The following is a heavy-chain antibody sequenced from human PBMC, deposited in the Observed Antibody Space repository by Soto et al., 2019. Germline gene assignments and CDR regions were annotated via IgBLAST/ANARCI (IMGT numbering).Heavy chain of an antibody. CDR1: GFTFSSYA. V-gene: IGHV3-30-3*01. Sequence: PGGALRLSCAASGFTFSSYARHWVRQAPGKGLEWVAVISYDGSNKYYADSVKGRFTISRDNSKNTLYLQMNSLRAEDTAVYYCARGSSGSYYIGDEGDYYYYGMDVWGQGTTVTVSS. CDR3: ARGSSGSYYIGDEGDYYYYGMDV. CDR2: ISYDGSNK. J-gene: IGHJ6*02. D-gene: IGHD3-10*01.